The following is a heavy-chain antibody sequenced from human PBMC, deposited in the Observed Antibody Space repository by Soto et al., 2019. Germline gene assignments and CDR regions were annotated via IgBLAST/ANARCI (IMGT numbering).Heavy chain of an antibody. Sequence: GGSLRLSCTASGFSFRSYAMHWVRQAPGKGLEWVAVILYDGSNKHFADSVKGRFTVSRDNSNDTFYLQMDSLRAEDTAVYYCARELILGSLSVYYYHGMDVWGQGTTVTVSS. CDR1: GFSFRSYA. D-gene: IGHD3-9*01. CDR2: ILYDGSNK. V-gene: IGHV3-33*01. CDR3: ARELILGSLSVYYYHGMDV. J-gene: IGHJ6*02.